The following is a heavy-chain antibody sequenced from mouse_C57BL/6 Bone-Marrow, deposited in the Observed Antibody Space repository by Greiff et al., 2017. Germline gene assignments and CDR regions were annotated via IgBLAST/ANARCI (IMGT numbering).Heavy chain of an antibody. CDR3: ARHRDYYGSSSWFAY. V-gene: IGHV5-6*01. Sequence: EVKLMESGGDLVKPGGSLKLSCAASGFTFSSYGMSWVRQTPDKRLEWVATISSGGSYHYYPDSVKGRFTISRDNAKNTLYLQMSSLKSENTALYYCARHRDYYGSSSWFAYWGQGTLLTVSA. J-gene: IGHJ3*01. D-gene: IGHD1-1*01. CDR2: ISSGGSYH. CDR1: GFTFSSYG.